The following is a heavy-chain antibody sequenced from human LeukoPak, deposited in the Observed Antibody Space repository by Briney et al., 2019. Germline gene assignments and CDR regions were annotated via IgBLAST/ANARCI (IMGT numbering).Heavy chain of an antibody. J-gene: IGHJ4*02. CDR3: ARKIAAADVGTFDY. D-gene: IGHD6-13*01. CDR1: GFTFSNYA. CDR2: ISHDGSNK. Sequence: PGRSLRLSCAASGFTFSNYAMHWVRQAPGKGLEWVVVISHDGSNKYYADSVKGRFTLSRDNSKNTLYLQMNSLRAEDTAVYYCARKIAAADVGTFDYWGQGTLVTVSS. V-gene: IGHV3-30-3*01.